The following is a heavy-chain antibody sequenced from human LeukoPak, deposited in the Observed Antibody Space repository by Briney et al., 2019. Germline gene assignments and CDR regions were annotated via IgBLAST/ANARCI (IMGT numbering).Heavy chain of an antibody. J-gene: IGHJ6*02. CDR1: GFTFSSYA. V-gene: IGHV3-23*01. CDR2: ISGVDGKT. Sequence: GGSLRLSCAASGFTFSSYAMSWVRQSPGKGLEWVSTISGVDGKTDYADSVKGRFTISRDNSKDTLYLQINSQRAEDTAVYYCARDITHISASGAFIFGYHGMDVWGQGTTVTVSS. D-gene: IGHD6-13*01. CDR3: ARDITHISASGAFIFGYHGMDV.